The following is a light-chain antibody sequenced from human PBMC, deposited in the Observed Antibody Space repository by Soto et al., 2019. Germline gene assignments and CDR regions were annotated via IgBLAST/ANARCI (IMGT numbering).Light chain of an antibody. CDR3: CSYAGSSTFYV. CDR2: EVS. Sequence: QSVLTQPASVSGSPGQSITISCTGTSSDVGSYNLVSWYQRHPGKAPKLMIYEVSKRPSGVSNRFSGSKSGNTASLTIPGLQAEDEADYYCCSYAGSSTFYVFGTGTKVTVL. J-gene: IGLJ1*01. V-gene: IGLV2-23*02. CDR1: SSDVGSYNL.